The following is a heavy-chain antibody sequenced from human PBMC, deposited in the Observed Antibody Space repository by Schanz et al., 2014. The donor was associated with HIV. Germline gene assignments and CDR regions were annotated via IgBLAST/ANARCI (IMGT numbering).Heavy chain of an antibody. CDR3: ARGSWYSSGWYDDYYYYEVDV. V-gene: IGHV3-33*01. CDR1: GFTFSSYG. Sequence: QVQLVESGGGVVQPGRSLRLSCAASGFTFSSYGMHWVRQAPGKGLEWVAVIWDDGSNKHYADSVKGRFTISRDNSKNTLYLQMNSLRAGDTAVYYCARGSWYSSGWYDDYYYYEVDVWGQGTTVTVSS. D-gene: IGHD6-19*01. J-gene: IGHJ6*02. CDR2: IWDDGSNK.